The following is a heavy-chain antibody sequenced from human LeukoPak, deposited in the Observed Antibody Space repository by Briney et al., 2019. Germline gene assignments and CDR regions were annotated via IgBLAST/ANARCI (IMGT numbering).Heavy chain of an antibody. V-gene: IGHV3-7*03. D-gene: IGHD2-2*01. J-gene: IGHJ4*02. CDR3: AKVPARSGDIVVVPAFDY. Sequence: GGSLRLSCVASGITFRGYWMTWVRQAPGKGLEWVANIKQVGSEKYYVDSVKGRFTISRDNAKNSLYLQMNSLRAEDTAVYYCAKVPARSGDIVVVPAFDYWGQGTLVTVSS. CDR1: GITFRGYW. CDR2: IKQVGSEK.